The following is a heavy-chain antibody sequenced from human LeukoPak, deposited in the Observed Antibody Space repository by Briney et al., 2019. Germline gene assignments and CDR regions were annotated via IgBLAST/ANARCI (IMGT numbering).Heavy chain of an antibody. J-gene: IGHJ3*02. CDR2: IYYSGST. V-gene: IGHV4-61*08. CDR1: GGSISRSAYY. Sequence: SETLSLTCTVSGGSISRSAYYWSWIRLYPGKGLEWIGYIYYSGSTNYNPSLKSRVTISVDTSKNQFSLKLSSVTAADTAVYYCARVEWFGELSPFDIWGQGTMVTVSS. D-gene: IGHD3-10*01. CDR3: ARVEWFGELSPFDI.